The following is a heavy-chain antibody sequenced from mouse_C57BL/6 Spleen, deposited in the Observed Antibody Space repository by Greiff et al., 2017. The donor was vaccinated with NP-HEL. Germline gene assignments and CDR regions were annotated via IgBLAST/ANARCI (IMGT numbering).Heavy chain of an antibody. CDR1: GYTFTDYY. V-gene: IGHV1-26*01. CDR2: INPNNGGT. D-gene: IGHD1-1*01. J-gene: IGHJ4*01. Sequence: EVQLQQSGPELVKPGASVKISCKASGYTFTDYYMNWVKQSHGKSLEWIGDINPNNGGTSYNQKFKGKATLTVDKSSSTAYMELRSLTSEDSAVYYCNYGSSYFYAMDYWGQGTSVTVSS. CDR3: NYGSSYFYAMDY.